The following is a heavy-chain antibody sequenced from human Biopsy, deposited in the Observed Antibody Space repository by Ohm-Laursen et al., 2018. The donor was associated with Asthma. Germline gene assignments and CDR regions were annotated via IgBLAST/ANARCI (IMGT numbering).Heavy chain of an antibody. D-gene: IGHD3-22*01. CDR3: ARGDSSNWSHYYFDY. Sequence: GSLRLSCSASGFAVSRDYMFWVRQAPGKGLEWVSVIYSGGTSHTADSVRGRFTISRDYSKNTLYFQMHSLRAEDTAVYYCARGDSSNWSHYYFDYWGQGTLVTVSS. CDR2: IYSGGTS. V-gene: IGHV3-53*01. J-gene: IGHJ4*02. CDR1: GFAVSRDY.